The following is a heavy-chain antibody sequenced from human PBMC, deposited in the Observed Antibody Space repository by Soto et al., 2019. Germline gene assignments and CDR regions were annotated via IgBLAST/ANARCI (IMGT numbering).Heavy chain of an antibody. Sequence: SETLSLTCTVSGGSISSYYWSCIRQPPGKGLEWIGYIYYSGSTNYTPSLKSRVTISVDTSQNQFSLKLSSVTAADTAVYYCARDSESYSFDYWGQGTMVTVSS. J-gene: IGHJ4*02. CDR3: ARDSESYSFDY. CDR2: IYYSGST. CDR1: GGSISSYY. V-gene: IGHV4-59*01. D-gene: IGHD1-26*01.